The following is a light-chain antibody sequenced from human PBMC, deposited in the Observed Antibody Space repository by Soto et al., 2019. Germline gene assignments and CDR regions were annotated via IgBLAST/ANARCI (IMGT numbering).Light chain of an antibody. V-gene: IGKV1-5*01. CDR1: QSISSW. CDR3: QQYNTYPWT. Sequence: MTQSPATLSASVGDRVTITCRASQSISSWLAWYQQKPGKVPKLLIDDASSLESGVPSRFSGSGSGTEFTLTISSLQPDDFATYYCQQYNTYPWTFGQGTKVEIK. CDR2: DAS. J-gene: IGKJ1*01.